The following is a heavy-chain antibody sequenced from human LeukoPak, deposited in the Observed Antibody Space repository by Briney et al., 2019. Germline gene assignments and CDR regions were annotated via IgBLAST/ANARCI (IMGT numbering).Heavy chain of an antibody. D-gene: IGHD6-19*01. CDR2: ISSSSSYI. V-gene: IGHV3-21*01. Sequence: PGGSLRLSCAASGFTFSSYSMNWVRQAPGKGLEWVSSISSSSSYIYYADSVKGRFTISRDNAKNSLYLQMNSLRAEDTAVYYCARGSSMIAVAGISRYWGQGTLVTVSS. J-gene: IGHJ4*02. CDR3: ARGSSMIAVAGISRY. CDR1: GFTFSSYS.